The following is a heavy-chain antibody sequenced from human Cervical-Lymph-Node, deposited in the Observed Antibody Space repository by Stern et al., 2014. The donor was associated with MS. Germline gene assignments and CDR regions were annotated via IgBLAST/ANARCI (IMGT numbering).Heavy chain of an antibody. V-gene: IGHV1-46*01. J-gene: IGHJ4*02. D-gene: IGHD3/OR15-3a*01. CDR2: ISPSGESA. CDR3: ASGTGSKRPTGNY. Sequence: QVQLVESGAEVKKPGASVKLSCTASGYSFTSHYMHWVRQPPGQGLEWVGIISPSGESASYAQKLQGRVSMTRDTSTSTVYMELSSLRSEDTAVYYCASGTGSKRPTGNYWGQGTLVTVSS. CDR1: GYSFTSHY.